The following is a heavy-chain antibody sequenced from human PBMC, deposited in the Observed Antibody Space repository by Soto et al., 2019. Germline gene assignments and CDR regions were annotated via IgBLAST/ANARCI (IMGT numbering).Heavy chain of an antibody. D-gene: IGHD2-15*01. CDR3: ARVPRYCRETICYPLCDY. J-gene: IGHJ4*02. CDR2: INPDGSEK. CDR1: GFSFSSYW. Sequence: PGGSLRLSCGASGFSFSSYWMNWVRQAPGKGPEYLAYINPDGSEKYYVDSVKGRFTISRDNADNSLFLQLNSLTAADTAVYYCARVPRYCRETICYPLCDYWGPGTLVTVSS. V-gene: IGHV3-7*01.